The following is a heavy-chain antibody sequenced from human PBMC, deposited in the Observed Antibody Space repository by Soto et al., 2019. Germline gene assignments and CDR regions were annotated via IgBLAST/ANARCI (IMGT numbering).Heavy chain of an antibody. CDR2: INHSGFT. V-gene: IGHV4-34*01. CDR1: GGSFTGYY. J-gene: IGHJ4*02. Sequence: QLPLHQSGAGLLKPSETLSLTCDVSGGSFTGYYWAWIRQPPGKGLEWIGEINHSGFTNYNPSLTGRVTISLDTSRSQFSLKLDSLTAADTAFYFCARGHGRFAHWGQGTLVTVSS. CDR3: ARGHGRFAH.